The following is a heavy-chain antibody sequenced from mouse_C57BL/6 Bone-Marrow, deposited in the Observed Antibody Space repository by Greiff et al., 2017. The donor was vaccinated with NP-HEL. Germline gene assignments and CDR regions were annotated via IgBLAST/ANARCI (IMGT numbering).Heavy chain of an antibody. D-gene: IGHD1-1*01. CDR1: GYTFTSYW. J-gene: IGHJ2*01. Sequence: QVQLQQPGAELVKPGASVKLSCKASGYTFTSYWMQWVKQRPGQGLEWIGEIDPSDSYTNYNQKFKGKATMTVDTSSSTAYMQLSSLTSEDSAVYYCARSTDSSGDYWGQGTTLTVSS. CDR3: ARSTDSSGDY. V-gene: IGHV1-50*01. CDR2: IDPSDSYT.